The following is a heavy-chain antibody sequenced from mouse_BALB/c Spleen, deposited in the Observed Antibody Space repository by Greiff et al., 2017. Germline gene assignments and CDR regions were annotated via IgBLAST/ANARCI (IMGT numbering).Heavy chain of an antibody. Sequence: EVQGVESGGGLVKPGGSLKLSCAASGFTFSSYAMSWVRQTPEKRLEWVASISSGGSTYYPDSVKGRFTISRDNARNILYLQMSSLRSEDTAMYYCARKYGNFPMDYWGQGTSVTVSS. V-gene: IGHV5-6-5*01. CDR2: ISSGGST. CDR3: ARKYGNFPMDY. D-gene: IGHD2-10*02. J-gene: IGHJ4*01. CDR1: GFTFSSYA.